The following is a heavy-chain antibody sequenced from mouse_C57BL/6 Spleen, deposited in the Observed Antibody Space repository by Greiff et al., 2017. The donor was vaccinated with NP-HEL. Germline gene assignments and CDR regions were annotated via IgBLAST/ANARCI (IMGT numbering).Heavy chain of an antibody. CDR1: GFTFSDYY. D-gene: IGHD4-1*02. V-gene: IGHV5-16*01. Sequence: DVKLVESEGGLVQPGSSMKLSCTASGFTFSDYYMAWVRQVPEKGLEWVANINYDGSSTYYLDSLKSRFIISRDNAKNILYLQMSSLKSEDTATYYCAREQLGRRAMDYWGQGTSVTVSS. CDR2: INYDGSST. J-gene: IGHJ4*01. CDR3: AREQLGRRAMDY.